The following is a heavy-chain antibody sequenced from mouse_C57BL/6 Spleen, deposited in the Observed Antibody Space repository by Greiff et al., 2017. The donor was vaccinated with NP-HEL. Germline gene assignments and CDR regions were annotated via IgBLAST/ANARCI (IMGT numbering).Heavy chain of an antibody. CDR3: AREEAVVFDY. CDR2: IYPGDGDT. Sequence: VKLQESGPELVKPGASVKISCKASGYAFSSSWMNWVKQRPGKGLEWIGRIYPGDGDTNYNGKFKGKATLTADKSSSTAYMQLSSLTSEDSAVYFCAREEAVVFDYWGQGTTLTVSS. D-gene: IGHD1-1*01. J-gene: IGHJ2*01. V-gene: IGHV1-82*01. CDR1: GYAFSSSW.